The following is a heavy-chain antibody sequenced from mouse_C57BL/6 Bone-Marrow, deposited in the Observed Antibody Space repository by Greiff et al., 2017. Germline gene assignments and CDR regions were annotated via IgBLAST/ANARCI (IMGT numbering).Heavy chain of an antibody. D-gene: IGHD1-1*01. J-gene: IGHJ2*01. CDR3: ARLGLPSVGRYFDY. CDR2: INPNTGGT. CDR1: GYTFTDYY. V-gene: IGHV1-26*01. Sequence: VQLQQSGPELVKPGASVKISCKASGYTFTDYYMNWVKQSHGKSLEWIGDINPNTGGTSYNQKFKGKATLTVAKSSSTAYMELRSLTSEDSAVYYCARLGLPSVGRYFDYWGQGTTLTVSS.